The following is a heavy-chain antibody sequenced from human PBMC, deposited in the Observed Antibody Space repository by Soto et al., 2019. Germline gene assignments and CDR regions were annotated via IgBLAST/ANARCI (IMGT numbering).Heavy chain of an antibody. CDR3: ARDPTSRTIFGVVIPGTAFDI. CDR2: ISSSGSTI. D-gene: IGHD3-3*01. Sequence: QVQLVESGGGLVKPGGSLRLSCAASGFTFSDYYMSWIRQAPGKGLEWVSYISSSGSTIYYADSVKGRFTISRDNAKNSLYLQMNSLRAKDTAVYYCARDPTSRTIFGVVIPGTAFDIWGQGTMVTVSS. V-gene: IGHV3-11*01. J-gene: IGHJ3*02. CDR1: GFTFSDYY.